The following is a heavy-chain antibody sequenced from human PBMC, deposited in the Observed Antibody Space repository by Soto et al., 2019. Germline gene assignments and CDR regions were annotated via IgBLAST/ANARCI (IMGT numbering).Heavy chain of an antibody. J-gene: IGHJ3*02. CDR2: INAGNGDT. V-gene: IGHV1-3*01. D-gene: IGHD3-22*01. Sequence: QVQLVQSGAEVKKPGASVRISCEASGYTITKYAMHWVRQAPGQWLEWMGWINAGNGDTKYSHKFRGRVTITSDTSARTAYMEMGSLTSEDTAVYYCARVLGVRSVDVVILFGDFDIWGQGTLVTVSS. CDR1: GYTITKYA. CDR3: ARVLGVRSVDVVILFGDFDI.